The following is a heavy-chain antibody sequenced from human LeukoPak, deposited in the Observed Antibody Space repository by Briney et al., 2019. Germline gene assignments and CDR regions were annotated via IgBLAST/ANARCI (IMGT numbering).Heavy chain of an antibody. D-gene: IGHD5-12*01. V-gene: IGHV3-9*01. CDR3: AKDRYSGLDAFDI. J-gene: IGHJ3*02. Sequence: GRSLRLSCAASGFTFDDYAMHWVRQAPGKGLEWVSGINWNSGSIGYADSVKGQFTISRDNAKNSLYLQMNSLRAEDTALYYCAKDRYSGLDAFDIWGQGTMVTVSS. CDR1: GFTFDDYA. CDR2: INWNSGSI.